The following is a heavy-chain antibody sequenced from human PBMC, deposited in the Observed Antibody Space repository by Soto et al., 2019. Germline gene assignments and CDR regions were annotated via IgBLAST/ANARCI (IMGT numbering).Heavy chain of an antibody. CDR2: ISGSGGST. V-gene: IGHV3-23*01. J-gene: IGHJ6*02. CDR3: AKGSEWNDFWRGYGKDYYYAMDV. CDR1: GFTFSSYA. D-gene: IGHD3-3*01. Sequence: GGSLRLSCAASGFTFSSYAMSWVRQAPGKGLEWVSAISGSGGSTYYADSVKGRFTISRDNSKNTLYLQMNSLRAEDTAVYYCAKGSEWNDFWRGYGKDYYYAMDVWGQGTTVTVSS.